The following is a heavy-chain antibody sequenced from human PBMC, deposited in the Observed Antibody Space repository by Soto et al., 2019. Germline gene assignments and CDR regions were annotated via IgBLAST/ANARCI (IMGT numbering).Heavy chain of an antibody. CDR1: GYTFTHYD. CDR3: VRGRKDS. V-gene: IGHV1-8*01. J-gene: IGHJ4*02. Sequence: ASVKVSCKASGYTFTHYDINWAGQAPGQGLEWMGWMNPNSGNAYYAKKFQGRVTMTRDISINTAYMELSSLRSEDTAVYYCVRGRKDSWGQGTMVTVSS. CDR2: MNPNSGNA. D-gene: IGHD4-4*01.